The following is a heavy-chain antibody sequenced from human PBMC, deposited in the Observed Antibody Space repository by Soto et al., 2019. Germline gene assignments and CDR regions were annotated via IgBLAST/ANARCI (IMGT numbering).Heavy chain of an antibody. J-gene: IGHJ2*01. CDR3: TIFSCKGNIRVRFYF. D-gene: IGHD3-22*01. CDR1: GFIFSNAW. V-gene: IGHV3-15*07. CDR2: VKSKTDGGTT. Sequence: PGGSLRLSCAASGFIFSNAWINWVRQAPGKGLEWVGRVKSKTDGGTTDFAAPVKGRFAISRDDSKNMVYLEMNSLKTEDTAIYYCTIFSCKGNIRVRFYFCARRSLVTVS.